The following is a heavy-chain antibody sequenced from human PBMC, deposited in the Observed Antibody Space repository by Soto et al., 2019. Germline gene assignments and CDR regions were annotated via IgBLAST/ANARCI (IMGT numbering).Heavy chain of an antibody. CDR3: ARALWSGFIDF. CDR2: IYYSGKT. D-gene: IGHD3-3*01. V-gene: IGHV4-31*03. J-gene: IGHJ4*02. CDR1: GGSINSGNYY. Sequence: QVQLQESGPGLMKPSQTLSLTCTVSGGSINSGNYYWSWVRQHPGKGLEWIGYIYYSGKTYYNPSLKSRLTMSADTSKNQLSLKLTSVTAADTAVYYCARALWSGFIDFWCQGILVTVAS.